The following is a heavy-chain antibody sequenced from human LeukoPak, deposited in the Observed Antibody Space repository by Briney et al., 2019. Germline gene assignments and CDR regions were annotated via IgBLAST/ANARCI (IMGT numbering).Heavy chain of an antibody. CDR1: GGTFSSYA. J-gene: IGHJ4*02. Sequence: ASVKVSCKASGGTFSSYAISWVRQTPGQGLEWMGGIIPIFGTANYAQKFQGRVTITADESTSTAYMELSSLRSEDTAVYYCARSRAWAAEYYFDYWGQGTLVTVSS. D-gene: IGHD6-13*01. V-gene: IGHV1-69*13. CDR3: ARSRAWAAEYYFDY. CDR2: IIPIFGTA.